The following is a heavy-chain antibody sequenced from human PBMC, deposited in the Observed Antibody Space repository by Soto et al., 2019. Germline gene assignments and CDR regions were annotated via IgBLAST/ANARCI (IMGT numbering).Heavy chain of an antibody. V-gene: IGHV1-69*13. CDR3: ARDPDYYDRSGANWFDP. D-gene: IGHD3-22*01. Sequence: GASVKVSCKASGGPFSIYAISWVRQAPGQGLEWMGGIIPIFGTANYAQKFPGRVTITADESTSTAYMELSSLRSEDTAVYYCARDPDYYDRSGANWFDPWGQGTLVTVSS. CDR1: GGPFSIYA. CDR2: IIPIFGTA. J-gene: IGHJ5*02.